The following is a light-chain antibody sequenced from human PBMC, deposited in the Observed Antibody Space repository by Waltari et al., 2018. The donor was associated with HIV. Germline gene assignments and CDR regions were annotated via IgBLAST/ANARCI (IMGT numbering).Light chain of an antibody. CDR3: AAWDDSLGGVI. Sequence: QSVLPQPPSASGTPGQRVTISCSGSNSNIGTEYVYWYHQLPGAAPRLLIDRDNQRPSGVPDRFSGSKSGTSASLAISGLRSEDESDYYCAAWDDSLGGVIFGGGTKLTVL. V-gene: IGLV1-47*01. J-gene: IGLJ2*01. CDR1: NSNIGTEY. CDR2: RDN.